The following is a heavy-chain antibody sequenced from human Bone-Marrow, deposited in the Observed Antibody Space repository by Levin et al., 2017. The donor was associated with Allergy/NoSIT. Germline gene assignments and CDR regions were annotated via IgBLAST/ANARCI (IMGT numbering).Heavy chain of an antibody. CDR3: ARDYLAVAGDNYFDY. V-gene: IGHV3-30*03. Sequence: HGESLKISCVASGFDFSSYGMHWVRQAPGKGLEWVAVISYDETNKFYGDSVEGRFTISRDNSKNTLFLEVDSLRVEDTAVYYCARDYLAVAGDNYFDYWGQGTLVTVSS. D-gene: IGHD6-19*01. CDR2: ISYDETNK. J-gene: IGHJ4*02. CDR1: GFDFSSYG.